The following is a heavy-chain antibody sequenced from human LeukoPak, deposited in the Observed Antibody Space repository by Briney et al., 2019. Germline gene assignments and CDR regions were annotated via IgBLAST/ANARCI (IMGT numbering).Heavy chain of an antibody. CDR3: ARDLAGYGSGSILARVSEEGNSYYYMDV. D-gene: IGHD3-10*01. Sequence: GASVTVSCKASGGTFSSYAITWVRQAPGQGLEWMGGIIPNSGGTNYAQKFQGRVTMTRDTSISTAYMELSRLRSDDTAVYYCARDLAGYGSGSILARVSEEGNSYYYMDVWGKGTTVTVSS. CDR1: GGTFSSYA. J-gene: IGHJ6*03. CDR2: IIPNSGGT. V-gene: IGHV1-2*02.